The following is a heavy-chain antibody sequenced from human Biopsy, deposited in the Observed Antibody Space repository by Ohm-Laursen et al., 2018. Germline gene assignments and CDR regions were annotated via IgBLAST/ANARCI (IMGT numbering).Heavy chain of an antibody. V-gene: IGHV4-34*01. J-gene: IGHJ4*02. Sequence: TLSLTCAVSSGSISGNYWGWIRQPPGKGLEGMGEINHTGSTKYNPSLMSRVTISIDTSNSQFSLKLTSVTAADTAVYFCARARAYSDFWGGPKDYWGQGILVTVSS. CDR1: SGSISGNY. D-gene: IGHD3-3*01. CDR3: ARARAYSDFWGGPKDY. CDR2: INHTGST.